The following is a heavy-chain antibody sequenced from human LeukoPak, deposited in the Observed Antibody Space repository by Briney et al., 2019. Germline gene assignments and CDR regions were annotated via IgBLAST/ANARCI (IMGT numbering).Heavy chain of an antibody. V-gene: IGHV1-2*02. Sequence: ASVKVSCKASGYTFTGYYMHWVRQAPGQGLEWMEWINPNSGGTNYAQKFQGRVTMTRDTSISTAYMELSRLRSDDTAVYYCARDSQDYGGNSWDYWGQGTLVTVSS. CDR3: ARDSQDYGGNSWDY. J-gene: IGHJ4*02. CDR1: GYTFTGYY. D-gene: IGHD4-23*01. CDR2: INPNSGGT.